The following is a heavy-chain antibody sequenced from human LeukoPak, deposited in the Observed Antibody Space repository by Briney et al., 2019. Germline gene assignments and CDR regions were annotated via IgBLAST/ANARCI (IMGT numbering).Heavy chain of an antibody. CDR1: GFTFSSYW. Sequence: PGGSLRLSCAASGFTFSSYWMNWVRQAPGKGLEWVANIMQDGSEKYYVDSVKGRFTISRDNAKNSLYVQMNSLRGEDTAVYYCARSGTAVAGAGGAFDIWGQGTMVTVSS. D-gene: IGHD6-19*01. V-gene: IGHV3-7*04. J-gene: IGHJ3*02. CDR2: IMQDGSEK. CDR3: ARSGTAVAGAGGAFDI.